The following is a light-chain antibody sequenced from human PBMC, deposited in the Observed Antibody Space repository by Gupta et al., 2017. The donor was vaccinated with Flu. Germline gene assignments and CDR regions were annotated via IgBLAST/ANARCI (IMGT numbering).Light chain of an antibody. CDR2: EVS. CDR3: SSYTSTSTWV. V-gene: IGLV2-14*01. J-gene: IGLJ3*02. Sequence: QSALTQPASVSGSPGQSITISCTGTSNDVGGYNYVSWYQQHPGKAPKLMIYEVSNRPSGVSNRFSGSKSGNTASLTISGLQAEDEAVYYCSSYTSTSTWVFGGGTKLTVL. CDR1: SNDVGGYNY.